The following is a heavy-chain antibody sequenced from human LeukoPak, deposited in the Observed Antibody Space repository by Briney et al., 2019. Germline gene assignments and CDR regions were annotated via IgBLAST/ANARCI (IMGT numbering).Heavy chain of an antibody. J-gene: IGHJ3*02. Sequence: GGSLRLSCAASGFTFSSYGMHWVRQAPGKGLEWVAVISYDGSNKYYADSVKGRFTFSRDNSKNTLYLQMNSLRAEDTAVYYCAKDRGSSAQGAFDIWGQGTMVTVSS. CDR3: AKDRGSSAQGAFDI. CDR2: ISYDGSNK. D-gene: IGHD2-2*01. CDR1: GFTFSSYG. V-gene: IGHV3-30*18.